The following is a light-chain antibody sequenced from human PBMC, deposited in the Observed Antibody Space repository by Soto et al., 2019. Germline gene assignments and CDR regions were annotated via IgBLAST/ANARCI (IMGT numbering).Light chain of an antibody. CDR2: DAS. V-gene: IGKV1-5*01. CDR1: QSISSW. Sequence: IQMTQSPSTLSASVGDRVTITCRASQSISSWLAWYQQKPGKAPKLLIYDASSLERGVPSRFSGSGSGTDFTLTISSLQPGDFATYYCQQYNSSPGTFGQGTKLEIK. CDR3: QQYNSSPGT. J-gene: IGKJ2*01.